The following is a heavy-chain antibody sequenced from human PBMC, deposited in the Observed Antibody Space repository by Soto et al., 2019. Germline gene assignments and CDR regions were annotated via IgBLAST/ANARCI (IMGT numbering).Heavy chain of an antibody. CDR3: AHRQSYCSGGSCHEGYENWFDP. J-gene: IGHJ5*02. D-gene: IGHD2-15*01. Sequence: SGPTLVNPTQTLTLTCTFSGFSLSTSGVGVGWIRQPPGKALEWLALIYWNDDKRYSPSLKSRLTITKDTSKNQVVLTMTNMDPVDTATYYCAHRQSYCSGGSCHEGYENWFDPWGQGTLVTVSS. V-gene: IGHV2-5*01. CDR1: GFSLSTSGVG. CDR2: IYWNDDK.